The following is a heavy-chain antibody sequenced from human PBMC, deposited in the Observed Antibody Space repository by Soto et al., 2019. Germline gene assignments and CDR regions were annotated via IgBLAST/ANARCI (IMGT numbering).Heavy chain of an antibody. CDR2: VFYTGRS. CDR3: ARDGDGRMTTNPYYYNGMEV. CDR1: VGSLGSYY. Sequence: PSETLSLTCTVSVGSLGSYYWSLIRQPPGKGLEWIGYVFYTGRSNYNASLKSRVSISLDTSNYQFSLKLSPVTAADTALYYCARDGDGRMTTNPYYYNGMEVWGPGTTVTVSS. D-gene: IGHD4-4*01. J-gene: IGHJ6*02. V-gene: IGHV4-59*01.